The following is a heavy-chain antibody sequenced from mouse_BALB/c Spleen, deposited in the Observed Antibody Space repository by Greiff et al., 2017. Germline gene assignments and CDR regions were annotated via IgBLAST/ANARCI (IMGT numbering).Heavy chain of an antibody. CDR2: INPSTGYT. CDR3: ARGTYYRYDDYFDY. V-gene: IGHV1-7*01. Sequence: QVQLQQSGAELAKPGASVKMSCKASGYTFTSYWMHWVKQRPGQGLEWIGYINPSTGYTEYNQKFKDKATLTADKSSSTAYMQLSSLTSEDSAVYYCARGTYYRYDDYFDYWGQGTTLTVSS. CDR1: GYTFTSYW. J-gene: IGHJ2*01. D-gene: IGHD2-14*01.